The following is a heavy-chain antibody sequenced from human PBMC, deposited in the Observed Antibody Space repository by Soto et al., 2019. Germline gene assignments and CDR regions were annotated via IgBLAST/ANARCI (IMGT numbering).Heavy chain of an antibody. Sequence: AASVKVSCKASGYTFTNYDINWVRHTTGQGLEWMGWINANNGNTKYSQKFQGRVTITRDTSASTACMELSSLRSEDTAVYYCARQLELTYYYYYMDVWGKGTTVTVSS. V-gene: IGHV1-3*01. J-gene: IGHJ6*03. CDR2: INANNGNT. CDR1: GYTFTNYD. D-gene: IGHD1-1*01. CDR3: ARQLELTYYYYYMDV.